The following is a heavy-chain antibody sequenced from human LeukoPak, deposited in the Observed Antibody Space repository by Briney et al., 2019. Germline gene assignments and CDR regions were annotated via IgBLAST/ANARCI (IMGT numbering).Heavy chain of an antibody. CDR3: ARGSSNVAARNNWFDP. Sequence: KSGGSLRLSCAASGFTFSSYGMNWVRQAPGKGLEWVSYISSSYIYYADSMKGRFTISRDNAKNSLYLQMNSLRAEDTAVYYCARGSSNVAARNNWFDPWGQGTLVTVSS. D-gene: IGHD6-6*01. V-gene: IGHV3-21*05. CDR2: ISSSYI. J-gene: IGHJ5*02. CDR1: GFTFSSYG.